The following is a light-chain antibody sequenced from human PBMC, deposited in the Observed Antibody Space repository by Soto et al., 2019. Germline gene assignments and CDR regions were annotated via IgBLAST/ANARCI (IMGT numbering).Light chain of an antibody. CDR3: QQYNNWSFALT. Sequence: EIVLTQSPATLSVSPGDRATLSCRASQSVSSKLAWYQQKPGQAPRVLIYGASTRATGIPARFSGSGSGTEFTLTISSLQSEDFAVYYCQQYNNWSFALTFGGGTKVDIK. J-gene: IGKJ4*01. CDR1: QSVSSK. V-gene: IGKV3-15*01. CDR2: GAS.